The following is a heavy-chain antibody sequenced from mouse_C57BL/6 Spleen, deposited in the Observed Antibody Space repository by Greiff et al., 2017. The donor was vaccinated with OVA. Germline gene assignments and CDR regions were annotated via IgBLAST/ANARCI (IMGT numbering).Heavy chain of an antibody. CDR2: IDPETGGT. CDR1: GYTFTDYE. D-gene: IGHD2-2*01. J-gene: IGHJ3*01. V-gene: IGHV1-15*01. CDR3: TRGYDGAGFAY. Sequence: VQLQQSGAELVRPGASVTLSCKASGYTFTDYEMHWVKQTPVHGLEWIGAIDPETGGTAYNQKFKGKAILTADKSSSTAYMELRSLTSEDSAVDYCTRGYDGAGFAYWGQGTLVTVSA.